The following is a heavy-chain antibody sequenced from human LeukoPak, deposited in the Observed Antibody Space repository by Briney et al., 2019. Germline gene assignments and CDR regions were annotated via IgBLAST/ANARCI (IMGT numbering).Heavy chain of an antibody. CDR3: ARVGIQLWLSYMDV. J-gene: IGHJ6*03. Sequence: SETLSLTCTVSGGSISSYYWSWIRQPPGKGLKWIGYIYYSGSTNYNPSLKSRVTISVGTSKNQFSLKLSSVTAADTAVYYCARVGIQLWLSYMDVWGKGTTVTVSS. D-gene: IGHD5-18*01. V-gene: IGHV4-59*12. CDR1: GGSISSYY. CDR2: IYYSGST.